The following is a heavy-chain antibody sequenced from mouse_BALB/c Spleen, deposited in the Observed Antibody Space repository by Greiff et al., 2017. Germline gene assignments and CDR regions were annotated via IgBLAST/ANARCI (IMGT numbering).Heavy chain of an antibody. Sequence: EVQLVESGPGLVKPSQSLSLTCTVTGYSITSDYAWYWIRQFPGNKLEWMGYNSYSGSTSYNPSFKSRIAITRDTSKNQFFLQLNSVTTEDTATYYCARLVWPRDAMDYWGQGTSVTVSA. CDR2: NSYSGST. V-gene: IGHV3-2*02. CDR3: ARLVWPRDAMDY. D-gene: IGHD2-10*02. J-gene: IGHJ4*01. CDR1: GYSITSDYA.